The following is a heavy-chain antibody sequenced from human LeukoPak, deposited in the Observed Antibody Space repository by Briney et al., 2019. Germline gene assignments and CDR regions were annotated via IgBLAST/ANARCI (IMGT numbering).Heavy chain of an antibody. V-gene: IGHV1-69*13. Sequence: SVKVSCKASGGTFSSYAISWVRQAPGQGLEWMGGIIPIFGTANYAQKFQGRVTITADESTSTAYMELSSLRSEDTAVYYCARDHRIVGATGGSDYWGQGTLVTVSS. CDR3: ARDHRIVGATGGSDY. J-gene: IGHJ4*02. CDR1: GGTFSSYA. CDR2: IIPIFGTA. D-gene: IGHD1-26*01.